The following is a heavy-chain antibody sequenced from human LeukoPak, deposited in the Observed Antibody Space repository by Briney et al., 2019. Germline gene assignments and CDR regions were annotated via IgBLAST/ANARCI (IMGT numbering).Heavy chain of an antibody. CDR1: GFTFSSYG. CDR3: AKNELLWFGEFDAFDI. CDR2: ISYDGSNK. Sequence: PGRSLRLSCAASGFTFSSYGMHWVRQAPGTGLDWVAVISYDGSNKYYVDSVKGRFTISRDNSKNMLYLQTNSLRAEDTAVYYCAKNELLWFGEFDAFDIWGQGTMVTVSS. V-gene: IGHV3-30*18. J-gene: IGHJ3*02. D-gene: IGHD3-10*01.